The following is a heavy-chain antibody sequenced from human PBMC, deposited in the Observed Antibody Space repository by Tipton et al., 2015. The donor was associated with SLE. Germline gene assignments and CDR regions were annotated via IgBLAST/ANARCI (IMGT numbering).Heavy chain of an antibody. V-gene: IGHV3-66*01. CDR3: ARESGPFDYGMAV. D-gene: IGHD3-3*01. J-gene: IGHJ6*02. Sequence: SLRLSCAASELAVGGSYMSWVRQSAGRGLEWVSVFYDESTTYYADSVKGRFTVSRDDSEHTVYLQMNSLRDEDTAVYYCARESGPFDYGMAVWGQGTTVTVSS. CDR1: ELAVGGSY. CDR2: FYDESTT.